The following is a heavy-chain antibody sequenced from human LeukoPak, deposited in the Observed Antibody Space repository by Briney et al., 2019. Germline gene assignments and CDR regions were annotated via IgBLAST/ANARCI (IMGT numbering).Heavy chain of an antibody. V-gene: IGHV3-7*01. CDR2: IRQDGGDK. J-gene: IGHJ4*02. Sequence: SGGSLRLSCAASGFSFSNFWMTWVRQAPGKGPEWLATIRQDGGDKWYLESVKGRFTISRDNAKNWLYLQMNGLRVEDTAVYYCARYFDNTAYSWRRFDYWGQGALVTVSS. D-gene: IGHD2-21*02. CDR3: ARYFDNTAYSWRRFDY. CDR1: GFSFSNFW.